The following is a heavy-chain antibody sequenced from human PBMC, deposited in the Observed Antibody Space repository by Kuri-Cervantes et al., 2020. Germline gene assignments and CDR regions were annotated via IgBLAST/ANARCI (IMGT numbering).Heavy chain of an antibody. CDR1: GFTFSSYA. Sequence: GGSLRLSCAASGFTFSSYAMHWVRQAPGKGLEWVAVISYDGSNKYYADSVKGRFTISRDNSKNTLYLQMNSLRAEDTAVYYCAKDLRGSWIQQLQGYYGMDVWGQGTTVTVSS. D-gene: IGHD5-18*01. V-gene: IGHV3-30-3*01. CDR3: AKDLRGSWIQQLQGYYGMDV. J-gene: IGHJ6*02. CDR2: ISYDGSNK.